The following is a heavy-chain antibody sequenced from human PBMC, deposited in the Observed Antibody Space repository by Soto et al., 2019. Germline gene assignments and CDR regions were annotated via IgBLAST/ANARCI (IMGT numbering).Heavy chain of an antibody. V-gene: IGHV3-30*04. CDR1: GFVFSSYA. Sequence: ESGGGVVQPGRSLRLSCAASGFVFSSYAMHWVRQAPGKGLEWVAVIANDGKDKHHADSVKGRFTISRDNSKNMLFLQMNSLRAEDTAVDYCARDLRAPAAYYRDSWGQGTLVTVSS. CDR3: ARDLRAPAAYYRDS. J-gene: IGHJ5*01. D-gene: IGHD2-2*01. CDR2: IANDGKDK.